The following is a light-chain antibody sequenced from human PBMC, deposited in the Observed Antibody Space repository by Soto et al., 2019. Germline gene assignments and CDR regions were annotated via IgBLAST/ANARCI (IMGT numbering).Light chain of an antibody. CDR2: AAS. Sequence: EIVLTQSPGTLSLSPGESATLSCRASQSVNSRFLAWYQHKPGQAPRLLIYAASTRATGIPDRFSGIASGTDFTLTISRLEPEDFAVYYCQQYGDSPPNTFGQGTKLEIK. CDR3: QQYGDSPPNT. V-gene: IGKV3-20*01. J-gene: IGKJ2*01. CDR1: QSVNSRF.